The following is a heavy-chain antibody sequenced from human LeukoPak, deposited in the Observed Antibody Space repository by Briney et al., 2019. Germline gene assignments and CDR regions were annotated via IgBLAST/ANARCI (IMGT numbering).Heavy chain of an antibody. J-gene: IGHJ4*02. V-gene: IGHV1-2*02. CDR3: ARVGYYDSSGYYYIRHALDY. CDR2: INPNSGGT. D-gene: IGHD3-22*01. CDR1: GYTFTGYY. Sequence: ASVKVSCKASGYTFTGYYMHWVRQAPGQGLEWMGWINPNSGGTNYAQKFQGRVTMTRDTSIRTAYMELSRLRSDDTAVYYCARVGYYDSSGYYYIRHALDYWGQGTLVTVSS.